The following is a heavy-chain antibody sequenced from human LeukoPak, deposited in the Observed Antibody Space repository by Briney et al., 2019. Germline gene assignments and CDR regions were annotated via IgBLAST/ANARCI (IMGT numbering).Heavy chain of an antibody. CDR1: GGSNSSGSYY. D-gene: IGHD3-10*01. V-gene: IGHV4-61*02. CDR2: IYTSGST. Sequence: SETLSLTCTVSGGSNSSGSYYWSWIRQPAGKGLEWIGRIYTSGSTNYNPSLKSRVTISVDTSKNQFSLKLSSVTAPDTAVYYWARELLLWSRYYYPYMDVWGKGTTVTVSS. CDR3: ARELLLWSRYYYPYMDV. J-gene: IGHJ6*03.